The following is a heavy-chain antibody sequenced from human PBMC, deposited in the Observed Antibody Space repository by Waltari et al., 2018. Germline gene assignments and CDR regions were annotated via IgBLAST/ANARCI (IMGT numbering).Heavy chain of an antibody. CDR1: GGSISSSSYY. V-gene: IGHV4-39*01. J-gene: IGHJ4*02. D-gene: IGHD6-19*01. CDR3: ARRGSGWYDFDY. CDR2: IYYSGST. Sequence: QLQLQESGPGLVKPSETLSLTCTASGGSISSSSYYWGWFRQPPGKGLEWIGSIYYSGSTYYNPSLKSRVTISVDTSKNQFSLKLSSVTAADTAVYYCARRGSGWYDFDYWGQGTLVTVSS.